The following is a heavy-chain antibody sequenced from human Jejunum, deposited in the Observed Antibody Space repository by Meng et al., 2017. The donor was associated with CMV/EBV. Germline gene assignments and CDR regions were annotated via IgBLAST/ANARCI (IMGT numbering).Heavy chain of an antibody. CDR2: ITSSSGTI. CDR1: VFTFRSSS. V-gene: IGHV3-48*04. Sequence: LSCAASVFTFRSSSMNWVRRAPGKGLECVSSITSSSGTIYYADSVKGRFTIFRDNAKNSLHLQMNSLRADDTAVYYCARDLQLSTWGQGTLVTVSS. J-gene: IGHJ5*02. CDR3: ARDLQLST. D-gene: IGHD5-18*01.